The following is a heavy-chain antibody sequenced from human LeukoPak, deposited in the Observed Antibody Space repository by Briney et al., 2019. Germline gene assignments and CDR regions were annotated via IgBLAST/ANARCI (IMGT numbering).Heavy chain of an antibody. Sequence: SETLSLTCTVSGGSISSYSRSWIRQPPGKGLEWIGSIYYSGSTNYNPSLKSRVTMSVDTSKNQFSLKLSSVTAADTAVYYYARHGGESIVAMILHAFDIWGQGTMVTVSS. CDR2: IYYSGST. J-gene: IGHJ3*02. CDR3: ARHGGESIVAMILHAFDI. D-gene: IGHD5-12*01. CDR1: GGSISSYS. V-gene: IGHV4-59*08.